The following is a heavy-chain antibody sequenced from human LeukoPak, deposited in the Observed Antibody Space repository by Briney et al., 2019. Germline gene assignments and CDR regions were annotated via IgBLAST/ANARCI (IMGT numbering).Heavy chain of an antibody. J-gene: IGHJ6*03. D-gene: IGHD3-10*01. Sequence: GGSLRLSCAASGFTFSSYGMHWVRQAPGKGLEWVAVISYDGSNKYYADSVKGRFTISRDNSKNTLYLQMNSLRAEDTAVYYCAKPLYGSGSYGLYYYYYMDVWGKGTTVTVSS. CDR1: GFTFSSYG. V-gene: IGHV3-30*18. CDR2: ISYDGSNK. CDR3: AKPLYGSGSYGLYYYYYMDV.